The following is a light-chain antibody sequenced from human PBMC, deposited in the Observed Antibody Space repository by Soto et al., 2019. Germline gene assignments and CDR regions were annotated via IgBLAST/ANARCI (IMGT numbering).Light chain of an antibody. J-gene: IGKJ1*01. CDR2: GAS. Sequence: ESVVTQSPGTLSLSPGERATLSCRASQSVSSSYLAWYQQKPGQAPRLLIYGASSRATGIPDRFSGSGSGTDFTLTISRLEPEDFAVYYCQQYGSSLWTFGQGPGVEIK. V-gene: IGKV3-20*01. CDR1: QSVSSSY. CDR3: QQYGSSLWT.